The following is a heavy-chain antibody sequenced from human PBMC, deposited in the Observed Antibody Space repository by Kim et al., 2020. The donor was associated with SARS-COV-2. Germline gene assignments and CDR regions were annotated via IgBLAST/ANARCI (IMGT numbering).Heavy chain of an antibody. Sequence: ASVKVSCKASGYTFTDYYIHWVRQAPGQGLEWMGRINPNSGGTVYAQTFQGRVTMTRDTSISTAYMDLSNLTSDDTAVCYCARTCTTTSCTHDFDFWGQGTLVTVSS. D-gene: IGHD2-2*01. CDR3: ARTCTTTSCTHDFDF. CDR1: GYTFTDYY. CDR2: INPNSGGT. V-gene: IGHV1-2*06. J-gene: IGHJ4*02.